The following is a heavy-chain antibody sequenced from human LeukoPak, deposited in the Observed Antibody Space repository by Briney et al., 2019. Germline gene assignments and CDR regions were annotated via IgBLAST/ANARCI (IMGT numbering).Heavy chain of an antibody. CDR3: TKTGFHSTNYFEY. CDR1: GFTFSNAW. J-gene: IGHJ4*02. CDR2: IKSRTDSGTT. Sequence: GGSLRLSCAASGFTFSNAWMSWVRQAPEKGLEWVSHIKSRTDSGTTDFAAPVKGRFAISRDDSGNTLYLQMNSLETEDTAVYYCTKTGFHSTNYFEYWGQGTLVTVSS. D-gene: IGHD3-9*01. V-gene: IGHV3-15*01.